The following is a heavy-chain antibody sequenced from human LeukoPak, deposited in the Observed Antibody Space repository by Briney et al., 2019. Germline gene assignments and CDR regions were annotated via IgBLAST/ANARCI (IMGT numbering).Heavy chain of an antibody. CDR1: GGSISSHY. Sequence: SSETLSLTCTVSGGSISSHYWSWIRQPPGKGLEWIGYIYYSGSTNYNPSLKSRVTISVDTSKNQFSLKLSSVTAADTAVYYCARGVYIAAAQYGYWGQGTLVTVSS. J-gene: IGHJ4*02. D-gene: IGHD6-13*01. CDR2: IYYSGST. V-gene: IGHV4-59*11. CDR3: ARGVYIAAAQYGY.